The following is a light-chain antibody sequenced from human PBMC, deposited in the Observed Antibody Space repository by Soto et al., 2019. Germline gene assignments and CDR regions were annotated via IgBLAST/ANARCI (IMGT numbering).Light chain of an antibody. J-gene: IGKJ1*01. Sequence: DVQMTQSPSAVSVSVGDRVIITCRASQVVNNFLSWFQQKPGEVPKRLIYSASTLQSGVPSRFSGSGSGTEFTLIISSLQPDDSATYYCQQYTNTNTPWMFGQGTKVEI. CDR3: QQYTNTNTPWM. CDR1: QVVNNF. CDR2: SAS. V-gene: IGKV1-17*03.